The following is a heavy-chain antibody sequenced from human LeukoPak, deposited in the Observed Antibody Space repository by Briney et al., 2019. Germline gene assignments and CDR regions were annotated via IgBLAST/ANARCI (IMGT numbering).Heavy chain of an antibody. J-gene: IGHJ6*03. D-gene: IGHD6-13*01. Sequence: PSETLSLTCAVYGGSFSGYYRSWIRQPPGKGLEWIGEINHSGSTNYNPSLKSRVTISVDTSKNQFSLKLSSVTAADTAVYYCAREGAAGNYYYYYMDVWGKGTTVTVSS. V-gene: IGHV4-34*01. CDR3: AREGAAGNYYYYYMDV. CDR2: INHSGST. CDR1: GGSFSGYY.